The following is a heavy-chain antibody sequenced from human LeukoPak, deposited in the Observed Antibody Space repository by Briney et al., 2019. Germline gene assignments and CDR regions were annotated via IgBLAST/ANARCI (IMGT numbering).Heavy chain of an antibody. D-gene: IGHD6-19*01. J-gene: IGHJ4*02. CDR2: ISSSGSTI. CDR1: GFTFSSYE. CDR3: AREVKQWLVRGVFAY. Sequence: TGGSLRLSCAASGFTFSSYEMNWVRQAPGKGLEWVSYISSSGSTIYYADSVKGRFNISRDNAKNSLYLQMNSLRAEDTAVYYCAREVKQWLVRGVFAYWGQGTLVTVSS. V-gene: IGHV3-48*03.